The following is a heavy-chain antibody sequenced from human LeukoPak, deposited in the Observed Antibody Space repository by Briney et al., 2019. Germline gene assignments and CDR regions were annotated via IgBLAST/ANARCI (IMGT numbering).Heavy chain of an antibody. CDR1: GFTFSSYE. CDR3: ARLHRYYGLFDY. V-gene: IGHV4-39*01. CDR2: IYYSGST. Sequence: GSLRLSCAASGFTFSSYEMIWVRQAPGKGLEWIGSIYYSGSTYYNPSLESRVTISVDTSKNQFSLKLSSVTAADTAVYYCARLHRYYGLFDYWGQGTLVTVSS. J-gene: IGHJ4*02. D-gene: IGHD3-10*01.